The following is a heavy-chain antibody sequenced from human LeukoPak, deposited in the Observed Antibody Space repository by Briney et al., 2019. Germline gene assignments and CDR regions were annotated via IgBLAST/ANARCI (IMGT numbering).Heavy chain of an antibody. CDR3: ARDGKDDFWSGYAPPYYFDY. CDR2: ISAYNGNT. J-gene: IGHJ4*02. Sequence: ASVNVSYKASGYTFTIYGISWVRQAPGQGLEWMGWISAYNGNTNYAQKLQGRVTMTTDTSTSTAYMELKSLRSDDTGVYYCARDGKDDFWSGYAPPYYFDYWGQGTLVTVSS. D-gene: IGHD3-3*01. CDR1: GYTFTIYG. V-gene: IGHV1-18*01.